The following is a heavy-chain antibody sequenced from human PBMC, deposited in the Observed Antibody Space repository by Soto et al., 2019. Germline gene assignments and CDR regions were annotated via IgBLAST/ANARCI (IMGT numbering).Heavy chain of an antibody. CDR2: IYYSGST. CDR3: ASYTASDAFDI. J-gene: IGHJ3*02. V-gene: IGHV4-39*01. CDR1: GGSISSSSYY. D-gene: IGHD2-2*02. Sequence: PSETLSLTCTVSGGSISSSSYYWGWIRQPPGKGLEWIGSIYYSGSTYYNPSLKSRVTISVDTSKNQFSLKLSSVTAADTAVYYCASYTASDAFDIWGQGTMVTVSS.